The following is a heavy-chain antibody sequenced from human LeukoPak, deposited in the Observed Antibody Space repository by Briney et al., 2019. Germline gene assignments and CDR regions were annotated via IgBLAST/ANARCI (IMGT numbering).Heavy chain of an antibody. J-gene: IGHJ4*02. Sequence: ASVKVSCKASGYTFTGYYMHWVRQAPGQGLEWMGWINPNSGGTNYAQKFQGRVTMTRDTSISTAYMELSRLRSDDTAVYYCARGPITMIVVLNGDYWGQGTLVTVSS. CDR2: INPNSGGT. CDR3: ARGPITMIVVLNGDY. V-gene: IGHV1-2*02. CDR1: GYTFTGYY. D-gene: IGHD3-22*01.